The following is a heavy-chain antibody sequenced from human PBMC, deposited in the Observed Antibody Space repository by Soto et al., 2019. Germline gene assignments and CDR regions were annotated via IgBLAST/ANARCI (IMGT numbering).Heavy chain of an antibody. CDR1: GFRFRTRA. Sequence: GSLRLSCAASGFRFRTRAMSWVRQAPGKGLEWVASIRPGGDSTYYADSVKGRFAVSRDNSNVTLYLQMDSLRVEDTAIYYCTTHEEGAPWAGGFDSWGQGTLVTVSS. J-gene: IGHJ5*01. CDR3: TTHEEGAPWAGGFDS. CDR2: IRPGGDST. D-gene: IGHD1-26*01. V-gene: IGHV3-23*01.